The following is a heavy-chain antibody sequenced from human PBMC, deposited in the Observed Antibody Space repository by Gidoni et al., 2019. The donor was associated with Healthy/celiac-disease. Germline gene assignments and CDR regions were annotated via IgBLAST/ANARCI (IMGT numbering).Heavy chain of an antibody. Sequence: QVQLVESGGGVVQPGRSLRLSCAAYGFNFSSYGMHWVRQAPGKGLEWVAVIAYDGSNKYYADSVKGRFTISRDNSKNTLYLQMNSLRAEDTAVYYCAKDLGVWFGELLGAFDIWGQGTMVTVSS. CDR3: AKDLGVWFGELLGAFDI. V-gene: IGHV3-30*18. D-gene: IGHD3-10*01. J-gene: IGHJ3*02. CDR2: IAYDGSNK. CDR1: GFNFSSYG.